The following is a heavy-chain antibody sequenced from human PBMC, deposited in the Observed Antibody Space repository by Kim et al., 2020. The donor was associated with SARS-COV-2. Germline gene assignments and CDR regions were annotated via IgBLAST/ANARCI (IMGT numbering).Heavy chain of an antibody. CDR3: ARGDCSSTSCYLLDY. J-gene: IGHJ4*02. Sequence: DSVKGRFTISRDNSKNTLYLQMNSLRAEDTAVYYCARGDCSSTSCYLLDYWGQGTLVIVSS. V-gene: IGHV3-30*07. D-gene: IGHD2-2*01.